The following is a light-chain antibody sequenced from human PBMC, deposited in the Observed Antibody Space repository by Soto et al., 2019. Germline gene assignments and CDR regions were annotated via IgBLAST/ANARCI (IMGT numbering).Light chain of an antibody. J-gene: IGKJ2*01. V-gene: IGKV1-39*01. CDR2: GTS. Sequence: DIQMTQSPSSLSASVGDRVTITCRASQTISRYLNWYQHKPGKPPKLLIYGTSNLQSGFPSRFSGSGSGTDFTLTISSLQPEDFATDYCQQTNSPPHSFGQGAKLEIK. CDR3: QQTNSPPHS. CDR1: QTISRY.